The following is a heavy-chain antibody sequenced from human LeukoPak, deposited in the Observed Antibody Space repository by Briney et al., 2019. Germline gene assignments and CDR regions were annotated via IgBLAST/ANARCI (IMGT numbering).Heavy chain of an antibody. J-gene: IGHJ4*02. V-gene: IGHV4-39*07. CDR1: GGSISSSSYY. Sequence: PSETLSLTCTVSGGSISSSSYYWGWIRQPPGKGLEWIGSIYYSGSTYYNPSLKSRVTISVDTSKNQFSLKLSSVTAADTAVYYCARDDRTNGVCLFDYWGQGTLVTVSS. D-gene: IGHD2-8*01. CDR2: IYYSGST. CDR3: ARDDRTNGVCLFDY.